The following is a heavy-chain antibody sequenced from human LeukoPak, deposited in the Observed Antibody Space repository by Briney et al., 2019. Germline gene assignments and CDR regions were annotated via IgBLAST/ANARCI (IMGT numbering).Heavy chain of an antibody. V-gene: IGHV3-15*07. CDR1: GFTFSNAW. J-gene: IGHJ4*02. D-gene: IGHD3-3*01. Sequence: GGSLRLSCAASGFTFSNAWMNWVRQAPGKGLEWVGRIKSKTDGGTTDYAAPVKGRFTISRDDSKNTLYLQMNSLKTEDTAVYYCTSSYYDFWSAYLDYWGQGTLVTVSS. CDR2: IKSKTDGGTT. CDR3: TSSYYDFWSAYLDY.